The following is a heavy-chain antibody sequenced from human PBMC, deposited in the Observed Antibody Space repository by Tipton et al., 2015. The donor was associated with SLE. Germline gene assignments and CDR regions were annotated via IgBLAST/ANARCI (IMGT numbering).Heavy chain of an antibody. CDR2: INHSGST. CDR1: GGSFSGYY. CDR3: ARDPIYGDSFYFDY. Sequence: TLSLTCAVYGGSFSGYYWSWIRQPPGKGLEWIGEINHSGSTNYNPSLKSRVTISVDTSKNQFSLKLSSVTAADTAVYYCARDPIYGDSFYFDYWGQGTLVTVSS. J-gene: IGHJ4*02. D-gene: IGHD4-17*01. V-gene: IGHV4-34*01.